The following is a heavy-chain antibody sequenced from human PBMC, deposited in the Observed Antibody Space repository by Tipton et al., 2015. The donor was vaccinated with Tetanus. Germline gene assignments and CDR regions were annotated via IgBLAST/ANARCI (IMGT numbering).Heavy chain of an antibody. CDR1: GGTFSSYA. Sequence: QLVQSGAEVKKPGSSVKVSCKASGGTFSSYAISWVRQAPGQGLEWMGGIIPIFGTANYAQKFQGRVTITADESTSTAYMELSSLRSGDTAVYYCASHCTNGVCWGGYYYYGMDVWGQGTTVTVSS. D-gene: IGHD2-8*01. V-gene: IGHV1-69*01. CDR2: IIPIFGTA. J-gene: IGHJ6*02. CDR3: ASHCTNGVCWGGYYYYGMDV.